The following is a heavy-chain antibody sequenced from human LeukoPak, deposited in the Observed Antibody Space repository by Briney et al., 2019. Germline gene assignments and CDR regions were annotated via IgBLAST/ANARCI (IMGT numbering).Heavy chain of an antibody. Sequence: SETLSLTCAVYGGSFSGYYWSWIRQPPGKGLEWIGEINHSGGTNYNPSLKSRVTISVDTSKNQFSLKLSSVTAADTAVYYCARGLVVAVAGTWGFDYWGQGTLVTVSS. J-gene: IGHJ4*02. CDR2: INHSGGT. CDR3: ARGLVVAVAGTWGFDY. D-gene: IGHD6-19*01. V-gene: IGHV4-34*01. CDR1: GGSFSGYY.